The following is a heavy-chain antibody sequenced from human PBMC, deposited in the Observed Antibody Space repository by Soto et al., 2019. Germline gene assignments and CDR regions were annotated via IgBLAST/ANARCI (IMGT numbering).Heavy chain of an antibody. CDR1: RYTFTSYW. CDR2: IYPGDSDT. J-gene: IGHJ6*02. V-gene: IGHV5-51*01. CDR3: ARHGIVTGINDYGMDV. Sequence: GESLKISCKGSRYTFTSYWIGWVRQMPGKGLEWMGIIYPGDSDTRYSPSFQGQVTISADKSISTAYLQWSSLKASDTAMYYCARHGIVTGINDYGMDVWGQGTTVTVSS. D-gene: IGHD3-9*01.